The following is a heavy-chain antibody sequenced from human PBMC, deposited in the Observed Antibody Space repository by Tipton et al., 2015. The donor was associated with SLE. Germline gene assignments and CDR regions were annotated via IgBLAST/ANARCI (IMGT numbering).Heavy chain of an antibody. J-gene: IGHJ3*02. CDR2: IYHSGST. Sequence: TLSLTCTVSGYSISSGYYWGWIRQPPGKGLEWIGSIYHSGSTYYNPSLKSRVTISVDTSKNQFSLKLSSVTAADTAVYYCASSRRPFIVVVIAPGAFDIWGQGTMVTVSS. CDR1: GYSISSGYY. D-gene: IGHD2-21*01. CDR3: ASSRRPFIVVVIAPGAFDI. V-gene: IGHV4-38-2*02.